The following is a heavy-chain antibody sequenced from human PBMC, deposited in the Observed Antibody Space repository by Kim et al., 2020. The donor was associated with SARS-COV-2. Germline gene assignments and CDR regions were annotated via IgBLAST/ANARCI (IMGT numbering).Heavy chain of an antibody. D-gene: IGHD2-2*01. Sequence: SETLSLTCAVYGGSFSGYYWSWIRQPPGKGLEWIGEINHSGSTNYNPSLKSRVTISVDTSKNQFSLKLSSVTAADTAVYYCARVVVVPAARGRSDYYYGMDVWGQGTTVTVSS. CDR3: ARVVVVPAARGRSDYYYGMDV. CDR2: INHSGST. CDR1: GGSFSGYY. V-gene: IGHV4-34*01. J-gene: IGHJ6*02.